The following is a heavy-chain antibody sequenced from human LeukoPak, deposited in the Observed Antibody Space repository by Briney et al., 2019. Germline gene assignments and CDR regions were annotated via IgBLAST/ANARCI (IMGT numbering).Heavy chain of an antibody. Sequence: PGGSLRLSCAASGFTFSSYGMSWVRQAPGKGLEWVSAISGSGGSTYYADSVKGRFTISRDNSKNTLYLQMNSLRAEDTAVYYCAREAPNHYYDSSGYFDYWGQGTLVTVSS. CDR3: AREAPNHYYDSSGYFDY. V-gene: IGHV3-23*01. CDR2: ISGSGGST. D-gene: IGHD3-22*01. CDR1: GFTFSSYG. J-gene: IGHJ4*02.